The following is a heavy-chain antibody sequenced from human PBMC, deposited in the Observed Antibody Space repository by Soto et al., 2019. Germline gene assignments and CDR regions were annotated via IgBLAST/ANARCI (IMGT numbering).Heavy chain of an antibody. CDR1: GFTFSTYA. CDR3: ASDAFLYSRGAYYDH. Sequence: QVRLVESGGGAVQPGDSLRLSCDASGFTFSTYALHWVRQAPGKGLEWVAFISYTGANQYYADSVKGRFTVSRDNSKKIASLQMTSHKPEDSAVYYCASDAFLYSRGAYYDHWGQGTLGTVSS. V-gene: IGHV3-30-3*01. D-gene: IGHD2-2*02. CDR2: ISYTGANQ. J-gene: IGHJ4*02.